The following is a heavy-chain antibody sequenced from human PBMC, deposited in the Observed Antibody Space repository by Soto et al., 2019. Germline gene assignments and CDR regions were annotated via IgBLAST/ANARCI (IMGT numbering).Heavy chain of an antibody. D-gene: IGHD1-1*01. Sequence: HPGGSLRLSXAGSGLSFSIYALTWVRQAPGKGLEWVAIIAYDGSTKYYADSVRGRFTISRDNSENTVYLDLNSLRAEDTALYYRARAQSSTVVTSSDFDPWGRGTLVTVSS. CDR3: ARAQSSTVVTSSDFDP. CDR2: IAYDGSTK. CDR1: GLSFSIYA. J-gene: IGHJ5*02. V-gene: IGHV3-30-3*01.